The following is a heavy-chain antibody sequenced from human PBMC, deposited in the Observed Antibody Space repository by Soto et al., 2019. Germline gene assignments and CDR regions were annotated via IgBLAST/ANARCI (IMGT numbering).Heavy chain of an antibody. Sequence: QVQVQESGPGMVKPSETLTLNCTVSGASISRYHCSWIRRAPGKGLEWMGHIYYSGTADYHPSLESRVTMSVARSKNRFSLKVRSVSAADTATYYCALSMTGTAYSWGQGTRVTVSS. D-gene: IGHD2-21*01. CDR3: ALSMTGTAYS. CDR1: GASISRYH. J-gene: IGHJ4*02. CDR2: IYYSGTA. V-gene: IGHV4-59*01.